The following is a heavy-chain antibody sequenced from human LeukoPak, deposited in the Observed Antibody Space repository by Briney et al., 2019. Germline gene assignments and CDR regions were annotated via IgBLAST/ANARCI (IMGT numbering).Heavy chain of an antibody. CDR2: IRSKANSYAT. D-gene: IGHD3-16*01. CDR1: GFTFSGSA. CDR3: TTPGGYYFDY. Sequence: RGSLRLSCAASGFTFSGSAMHWVRQASGKGLEWVGRIRSKANSYATAYAASVKGRFTISRDDSKNTAYLQMNSLKTEDTAVYYCTTPGGYYFDYWGQGTLVTVSS. J-gene: IGHJ4*02. V-gene: IGHV3-73*01.